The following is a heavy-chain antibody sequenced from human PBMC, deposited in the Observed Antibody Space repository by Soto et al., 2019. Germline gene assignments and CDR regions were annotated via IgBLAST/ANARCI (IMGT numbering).Heavy chain of an antibody. Sequence: QVQLVXSXXXXRKPGSSVKVSCKASGGTFSRHAISWVRQAPGQGLEWLGGIIPIFGTANHAQKFQGRVTIIADESTSTVYMELSSLRSEDTAMYYCARGWGYDSNDYYYAYWGQGTLVIVSS. CDR3: ARGWGYDSNDYYYAY. CDR1: GGTFSRHA. CDR2: IIPIFGTA. V-gene: IGHV1-69*01. J-gene: IGHJ4*02. D-gene: IGHD3-22*01.